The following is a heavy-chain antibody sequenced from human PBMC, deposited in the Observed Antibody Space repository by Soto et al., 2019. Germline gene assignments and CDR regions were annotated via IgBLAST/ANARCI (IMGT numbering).Heavy chain of an antibody. CDR3: ARRHLAVAVSPWFDP. V-gene: IGHV2-26*01. J-gene: IGHJ5*02. CDR1: VLSITDSEMV. CDR2: IDSSGEK. Sequence: QVTLKESGPVLVKPPETLTLRCTASVLSITDSEMVVSWIRQPPGQPLEWLAHIDSSGEKSYRTFLKRRLAISKDNSKSQIALTMTNMDPADTATYYCARRHLAVAVSPWFDPWGQGIPVTVSS. D-gene: IGHD6-19*01.